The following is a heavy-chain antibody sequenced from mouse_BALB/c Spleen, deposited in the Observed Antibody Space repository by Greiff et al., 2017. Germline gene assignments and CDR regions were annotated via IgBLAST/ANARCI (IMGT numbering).Heavy chain of an antibody. CDR3: KITTVVATNFDV. CDR1: GFNIKDYY. CDR2: IDPENGDT. V-gene: IGHV14-4*02. Sequence: VHVKQSGAELVRSGASVKLSCTASGFNIKDYYMHWVKQRPEQGLEWIGWIDPENGDTEYAPKFQGKATMTADTSSNTADLQLSSPTSEDTAVYYCKITTVVATNFDVGGAGTTVTVPS. D-gene: IGHD1-1*01. J-gene: IGHJ1*01.